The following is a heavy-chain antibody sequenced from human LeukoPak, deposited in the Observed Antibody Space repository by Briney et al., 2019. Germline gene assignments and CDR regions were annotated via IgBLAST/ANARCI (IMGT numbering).Heavy chain of an antibody. CDR1: GFTFSRYS. J-gene: IGHJ4*02. V-gene: IGHV3-48*02. Sequence: GGSLRLSCAASGFTFSRYSMNWVRQAPGKGLEWVSYISGSTSTIYYADSVKGRFSISRDNAKNSLYLQMNSLRDEDTAVYYCARGGGSGSYSNYWGQGTLVTVSS. CDR2: ISGSTSTI. D-gene: IGHD3-10*01. CDR3: ARGGGSGSYSNY.